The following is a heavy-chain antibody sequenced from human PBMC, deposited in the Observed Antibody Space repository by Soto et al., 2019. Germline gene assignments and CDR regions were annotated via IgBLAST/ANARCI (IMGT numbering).Heavy chain of an antibody. D-gene: IGHD7-27*01. J-gene: IGHJ4*02. CDR3: ARGPSGDKVDS. V-gene: IGHV4-30-4*01. CDR1: GGSISTVAYW. Sequence: QVQLQESGPGLVKPSQTLSLTCTVSGGSISTVAYWWSWIRQSPDMGLEWIGHIYDGGKTYNNPSLESRVTMSVATSKSQLSLTLSSVSAADTAVYYCARGPSGDKVDSWGQGTLVTFSS. CDR2: IYDGGKT.